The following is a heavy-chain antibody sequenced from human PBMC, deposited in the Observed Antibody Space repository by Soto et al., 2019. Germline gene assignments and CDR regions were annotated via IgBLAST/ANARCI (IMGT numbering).Heavy chain of an antibody. CDR1: GFTFSSYG. D-gene: IGHD4-17*01. CDR2: MSYDGSK. J-gene: IGHJ6*02. Sequence: SLRLSCAAAGFTFSSYGMHWVRQAPGTGLERVAVMSYDGSKYYADTVKGRFTISRDNSKNTLYLQINSLRPEDTAVYYCAKDFTPWFGDYFYYYYGMDVWGQGTTVTVSS. CDR3: AKDFTPWFGDYFYYYYGMDV. V-gene: IGHV3-30*18.